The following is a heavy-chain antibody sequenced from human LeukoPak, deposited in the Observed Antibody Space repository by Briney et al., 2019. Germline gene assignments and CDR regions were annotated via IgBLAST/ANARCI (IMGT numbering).Heavy chain of an antibody. CDR3: ARDWLAAVPFDAFDI. D-gene: IGHD3-22*01. V-gene: IGHV3-7*01. J-gene: IGHJ3*02. CDR2: IKEDGREK. CDR1: GFTLSNYW. Sequence: GGSLRLSCVASGFTLSNYWMSWVRQAPGKGLEWVANIKEDGREKYYVGSVKGRFPISRDNAKNSLYLHMDSLTAEDTAIYYCARDWLAAVPFDAFDIWGQGPMVSVSS.